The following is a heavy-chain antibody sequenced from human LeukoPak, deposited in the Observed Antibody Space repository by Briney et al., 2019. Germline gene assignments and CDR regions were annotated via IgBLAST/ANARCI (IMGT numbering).Heavy chain of an antibody. CDR2: ISWDSSST. D-gene: IGHD5-24*01. CDR3: ARASSTGDGFIWEGAFDI. Sequence: GGSLRLSCVASGFTFDDFTMHWVRQRPGKGLEWVSLISWDSSSTYFTDSVKGRFTISRDNAKNTLYLQMNSLRAEDTAVYYCARASSTGDGFIWEGAFDIWGQGTMVTVSS. J-gene: IGHJ3*02. V-gene: IGHV3-43*01. CDR1: GFTFDDFT.